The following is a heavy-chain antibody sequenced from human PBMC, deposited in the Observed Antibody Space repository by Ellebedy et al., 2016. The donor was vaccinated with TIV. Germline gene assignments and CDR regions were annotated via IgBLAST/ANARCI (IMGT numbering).Heavy chain of an antibody. D-gene: IGHD4-23*01. CDR1: GFTVTTNY. CDR2: IFSAADGGET. Sequence: PGGSLRLSCAASGFTVTTNYMNWVRQAPGKELEWVSVIFSAADGGETHYADSVKGRFTISRDSSKNTLYLQMNSLRAEDTAVYYCARDAAGNGGKLDYWGQGALVTVSS. V-gene: IGHV3-53*01. CDR3: ARDAAGNGGKLDY. J-gene: IGHJ4*02.